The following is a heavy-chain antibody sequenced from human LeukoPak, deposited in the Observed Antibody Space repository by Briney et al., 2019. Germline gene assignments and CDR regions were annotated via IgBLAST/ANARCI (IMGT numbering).Heavy chain of an antibody. CDR1: GFTFSSYG. D-gene: IGHD3-22*01. CDR2: ISYDGSNK. J-gene: IGHJ4*02. Sequence: GGSLRLSCAASGFTFSSYGMHWVRQAPGKGLEWVAVISYDGSNKYYADSVKGRFTISRDNSKNTLYLQMNSLRAEDTAVYYCAKDGLLRSSGYYFDYWGQGTLVTVSS. CDR3: AKDGLLRSSGYYFDY. V-gene: IGHV3-30*18.